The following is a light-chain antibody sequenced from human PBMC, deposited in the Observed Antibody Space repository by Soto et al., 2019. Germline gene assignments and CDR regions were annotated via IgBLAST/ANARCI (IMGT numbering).Light chain of an antibody. CDR2: ANT. CDR3: QSYDSSLSGYV. CDR1: SSNIGAGYD. Sequence: QSVLTQPPSVSGAPGQRVTISCTGSSSNIGAGYDVHWYQQLPGTAPKLLIYANTNRPSGVPDRFSGSKSGTSASLAITGLQADDEADYHCQSYDSSLSGYVFGTGTKVTVL. V-gene: IGLV1-40*01. J-gene: IGLJ1*01.